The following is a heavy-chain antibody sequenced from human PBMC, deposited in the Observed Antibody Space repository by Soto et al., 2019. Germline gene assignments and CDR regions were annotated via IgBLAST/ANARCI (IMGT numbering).Heavy chain of an antibody. CDR1: GGTFSSYA. D-gene: IGHD5-12*01. CDR2: IIPIFGTA. V-gene: IGHV1-69*13. CDR3: ARDRAPVEMATIYYFDY. J-gene: IGHJ4*02. Sequence: ASVKVSCKASGGTFSSYAISWVRQAPGQGLEWMGGIIPIFGTANYAQKFQGRVTITADESTSTAYMELSSLRSEGTAVYYCARDRAPVEMATIYYFDYWGQGTLVTVSS.